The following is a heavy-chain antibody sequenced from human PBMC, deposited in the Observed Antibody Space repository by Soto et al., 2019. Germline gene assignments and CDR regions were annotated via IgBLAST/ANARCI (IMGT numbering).Heavy chain of an antibody. D-gene: IGHD3-9*01. CDR2: IYYSGST. CDR1: GGSISSSSYY. J-gene: IGHJ4*02. V-gene: IGHV4-39*01. CDR3: ARQVHDDILTADFDY. Sequence: PSETLSLTCTVYGGSISSSSYYWGWIRQPPGKGLEWIGSIYYSGSTYYNPSLKSRVTISVDTSKNQFSLKLSSVTAADTAVYYCARQVHDDILTADFDYWGQGTLVTVSS.